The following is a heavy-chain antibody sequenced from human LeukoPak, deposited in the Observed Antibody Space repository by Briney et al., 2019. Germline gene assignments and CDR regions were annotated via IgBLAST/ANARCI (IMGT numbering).Heavy chain of an antibody. CDR1: LFTLSSNH. CDR2: IYSGGST. CDR3: ARDLPPYYFDY. V-gene: IGHV3-66*01. Sequence: GWSLTLSCPSSLFTLSSNHIRWVRPAPGKGVEWVSVIYSGGSTYYADSMKGRFTISRDNSKNTLYLQMNSLRAEDTAVYYCARDLPPYYFDYWGQGTLVTVSS. J-gene: IGHJ4*02.